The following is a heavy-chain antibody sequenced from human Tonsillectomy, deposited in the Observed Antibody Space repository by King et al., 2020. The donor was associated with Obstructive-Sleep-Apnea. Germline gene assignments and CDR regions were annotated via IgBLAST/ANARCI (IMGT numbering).Heavy chain of an antibody. V-gene: IGHV3-30-3*01. D-gene: IGHD2-15*01. CDR2: IYYEGSKK. CDR3: ARDRGEYCSGGSCPLGY. J-gene: IGHJ4*02. Sequence: VQLVESGGGVVQPGRSLRLSCAASGFTFSSYAMHWVRKAPGKGLEWVAVIYYEGSKKYYADSVNGRFTITRDNSKNTLYLQMNSLRAEDTAVYYCARDRGEYCSGGSCPLGYWGQGTLVTVSS. CDR1: GFTFSSYA.